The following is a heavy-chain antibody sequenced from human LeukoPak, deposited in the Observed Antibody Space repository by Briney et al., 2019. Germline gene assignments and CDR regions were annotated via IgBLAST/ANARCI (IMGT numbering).Heavy chain of an antibody. J-gene: IGHJ3*02. Sequence: SETLSLTCTVSGASMSSYYWSWIRQPAGKGLEWIGRIYTSGSTNYNPSLKSRVTISVDTSKNQFSLKLSSVAAADTAMYYCARVPTWDVVPAALRVGYAFDIWGRGTMVTVSS. V-gene: IGHV4-4*07. D-gene: IGHD2-2*01. CDR1: GASMSSYY. CDR3: ARVPTWDVVPAALRVGYAFDI. CDR2: IYTSGST.